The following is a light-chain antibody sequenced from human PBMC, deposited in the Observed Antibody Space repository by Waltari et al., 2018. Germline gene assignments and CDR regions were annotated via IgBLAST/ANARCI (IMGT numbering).Light chain of an antibody. CDR1: QYIGHY. J-gene: IGKJ2*01. Sequence: DIQMTQSPSPLSASVGDRVTITCQASQYIGHYVIWYQQKPPKAPKLLIYDASKLETGVPSRFSGSGSGTHFSLTINSLQPEDFATYYCQQYDDVPYTFGQGTKLEIQ. CDR3: QQYDDVPYT. V-gene: IGKV1-33*01. CDR2: DAS.